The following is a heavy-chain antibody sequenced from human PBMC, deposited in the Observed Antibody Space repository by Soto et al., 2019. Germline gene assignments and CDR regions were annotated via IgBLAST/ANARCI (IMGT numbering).Heavy chain of an antibody. V-gene: IGHV1-3*01. D-gene: IGHD6-6*01. CDR2: INAGNGNT. J-gene: IGHJ4*02. Sequence: ASVKVSCKASGYTFTNYAMHWVRQAPGQRLEWMGWINAGNGNTKYSQKFQGRVTITRDTSASTAYMELSSLRSEDTAVYYCARVPVGSSSLVDYWGQGTLVTVSS. CDR3: ARVPVGSSSLVDY. CDR1: GYTFTNYA.